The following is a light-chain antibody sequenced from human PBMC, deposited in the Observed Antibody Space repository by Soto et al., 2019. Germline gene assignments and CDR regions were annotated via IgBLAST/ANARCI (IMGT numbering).Light chain of an antibody. CDR2: DAS. V-gene: IGKV3-11*01. J-gene: IGKJ4*01. CDR3: QHRSNWPLT. CDR1: QSVSSY. Sequence: EIVLTQSPATLSLSPGERATLSCRASQSVSSYLAWYQQKPGQAPRLLIYDASNRATGIPARFSGSGSGTDFTLTISSLEPEDFAVYYRQHRSNWPLTFGGGTKVEIQ.